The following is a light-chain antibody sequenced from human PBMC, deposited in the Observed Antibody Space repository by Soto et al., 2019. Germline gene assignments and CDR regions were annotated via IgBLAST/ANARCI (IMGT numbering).Light chain of an antibody. CDR2: GAS. V-gene: IGKV1-17*03. CDR1: QDISNY. CDR3: QQSYSRT. Sequence: DIQMTQSPSAMSASVGDRVTITCRASQDISNYLAWFQQKPGKVPKRLIYGASSLQSGVPSRFSGSGSGTEFTLTISSLQPEDFATYYCQQSYSRTFGQGTKVDIK. J-gene: IGKJ1*01.